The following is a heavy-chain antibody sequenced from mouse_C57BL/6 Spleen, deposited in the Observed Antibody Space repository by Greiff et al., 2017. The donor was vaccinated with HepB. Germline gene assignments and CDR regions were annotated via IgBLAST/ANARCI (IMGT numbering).Heavy chain of an antibody. Sequence: VQLQQSGAELVRPGASVKLSCTASGFNIKDYYMHWVKQRPEQGLEWIGRIDPEDGDTEYAPKFQGKATMTADTSSNTAYLQLSSLTSEDTAVYYCTTRTTVVEDWFAYWGQGTLVTVSA. D-gene: IGHD1-1*01. J-gene: IGHJ3*01. CDR2: IDPEDGDT. CDR3: TTRTTVVEDWFAY. V-gene: IGHV14-1*01. CDR1: GFNIKDYY.